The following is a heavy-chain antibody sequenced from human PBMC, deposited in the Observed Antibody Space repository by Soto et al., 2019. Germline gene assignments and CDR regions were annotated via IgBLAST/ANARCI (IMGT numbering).Heavy chain of an antibody. CDR2: ISGSGGST. CDR3: AKDHVMDV. J-gene: IGHJ6*02. V-gene: IGHV3-23*01. Sequence: ASGFTFSDYAMAWVRQSPGKGLEWVSSISGSGGSTYYANSVKGRFTISRDNSKNTVFLQMNSLRAEDTAVYYCAKDHVMDVWGQGATVTVSS. CDR1: GFTFSDYA.